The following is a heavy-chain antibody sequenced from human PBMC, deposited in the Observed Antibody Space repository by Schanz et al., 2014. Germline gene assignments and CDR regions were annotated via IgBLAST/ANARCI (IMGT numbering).Heavy chain of an antibody. CDR3: AKSDAFDI. J-gene: IGHJ3*02. V-gene: IGHV3-74*02. CDR1: GFTFSAYA. Sequence: EVHLLDSGGGLVQPGGSLRLSCAASGFTFSAYAMTWVRQIPGKGLVWVSRINGDGSRTAYADSVKGRFTISRDNAKNTLYLQMNSLRAEDAAVYYCAKSDAFDIWGQGTLVTVSS. CDR2: INGDGSRT.